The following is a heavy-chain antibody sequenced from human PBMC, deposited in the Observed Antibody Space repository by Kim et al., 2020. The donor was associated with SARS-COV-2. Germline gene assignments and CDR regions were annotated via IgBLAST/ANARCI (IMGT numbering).Heavy chain of an antibody. CDR2: ISPYNGNT. Sequence: ASVKVSCKASGYTFTSYGISWVRQAPGQGLEWMGWISPYNGNTNYVQKLQGRVTMTTDTSTSTAYMELRSLRSDDTAVYYCATHDYAKLFDYWGQGTLVTVSS. D-gene: IGHD4-17*01. V-gene: IGHV1-18*01. CDR1: GYTFTSYG. CDR3: ATHDYAKLFDY. J-gene: IGHJ4*02.